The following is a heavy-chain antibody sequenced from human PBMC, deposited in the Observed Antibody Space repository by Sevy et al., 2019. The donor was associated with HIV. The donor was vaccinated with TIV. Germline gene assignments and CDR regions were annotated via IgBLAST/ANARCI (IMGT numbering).Heavy chain of an antibody. V-gene: IGHV4-59*08. CDR3: AGENAWGRGYS. D-gene: IGHD1-26*01. CDR2: SYYNGHI. CDR1: GGSITSLY. J-gene: IGHJ4*02. Sequence: SETLSLTYTVSGGSITSLYWNWIRRPPGKGLEWIANSYYNGHINDNPSLKSRVTLSLDTSKNQFSLRLSSVTAADTAMYYCAGENAWGRGYSWGQGTLVTVSS.